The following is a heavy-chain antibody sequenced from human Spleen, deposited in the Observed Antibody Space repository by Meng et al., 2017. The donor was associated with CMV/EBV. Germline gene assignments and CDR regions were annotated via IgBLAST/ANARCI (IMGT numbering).Heavy chain of an antibody. CDR2: IYWDDDR. D-gene: IGHD3-3*01. CDR3: AHSALDRHYGFWSGYRYGGLRFDS. J-gene: IGHJ4*02. V-gene: IGHV2-5*02. Sequence: VGWIRQPPGKALEWLALIYWDDDRRYSPSLESRLTITKDSSKNQVVLTMTNMDPVDTATYYCAHSALDRHYGFWSGYRYGGLRFDSWGQGTLVTVSS.